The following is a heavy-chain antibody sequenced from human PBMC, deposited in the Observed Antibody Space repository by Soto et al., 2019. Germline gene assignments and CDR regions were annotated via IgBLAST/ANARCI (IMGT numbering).Heavy chain of an antibody. Sequence: GGSLRLSCAASGFTFSSYGMHWVRQAPGKGLEWVAVISYDGSNKYYADSVKGRFTISRDNSKNTLYLQMNSLRAEDTAVYYCAKDLLLWFGELFAVRYGMDVWGQGTTVTVSS. V-gene: IGHV3-30*18. CDR2: ISYDGSNK. CDR3: AKDLLLWFGELFAVRYGMDV. CDR1: GFTFSSYG. J-gene: IGHJ6*02. D-gene: IGHD3-10*01.